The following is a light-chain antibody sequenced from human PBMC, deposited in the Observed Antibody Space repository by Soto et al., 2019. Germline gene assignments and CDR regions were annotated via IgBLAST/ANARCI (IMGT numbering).Light chain of an antibody. CDR2: EVT. V-gene: IGLV2-8*01. CDR1: SSDVGAYDY. J-gene: IGLJ1*01. CDR3: SSYAGSNIFYV. Sequence: QSALTQPPSASGSPGQSVTISCAGTSSDVGAYDYVSWYQQHPGRAPKLMIYEVTKRPSGVPDRFSGSKSGNTASLTVSGLQAEDGADYYCSSYAGSNIFYVFGTGTKVTVL.